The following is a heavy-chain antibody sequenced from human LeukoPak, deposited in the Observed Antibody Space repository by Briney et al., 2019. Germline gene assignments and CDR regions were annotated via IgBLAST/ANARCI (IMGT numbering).Heavy chain of an antibody. V-gene: IGHV4-34*01. D-gene: IGHD2-2*02. CDR2: IYHSGST. Sequence: SETLSLTCAVYGGSFSGYYWSWIRQPPGKGLEWIGYIYHSGSTYYNPSLKSRVTISVDRSKNQFSLKLSSVTAADTAVYYCARVATLRNHQDCSSTSCYTDYWGQGTLVTVSS. CDR1: GGSFSGYY. CDR3: ARVATLRNHQDCSSTSCYTDY. J-gene: IGHJ4*02.